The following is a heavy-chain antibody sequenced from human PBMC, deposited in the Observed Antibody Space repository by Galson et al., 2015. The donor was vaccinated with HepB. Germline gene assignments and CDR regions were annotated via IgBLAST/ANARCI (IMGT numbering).Heavy chain of an antibody. D-gene: IGHD6-13*01. Sequence: SLRLSCAGSGLTLSNYWMHWVRQAPGKGLVWLSYINIDGSTINYADSVRGRFTISRDSAKNTLYLQMNSLRAEDTAVYYCATPYSDSEGAKWGQGVLVTVTS. CDR3: ATPYSDSEGAK. V-gene: IGHV3-74*01. J-gene: IGHJ4*02. CDR1: GLTLSNYW. CDR2: INIDGSTI.